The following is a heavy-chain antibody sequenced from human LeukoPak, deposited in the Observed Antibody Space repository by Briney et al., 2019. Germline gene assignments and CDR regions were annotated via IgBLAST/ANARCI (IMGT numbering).Heavy chain of an antibody. J-gene: IGHJ3*02. CDR2: INTNTGNP. Sequence: ASVKVSCKASGYTFTSYAMNWVRQAPGQGLEWMGWINTNTGNPTYAQGFTGRFVFSLDTSVSTAYLQISSLKAEDTAVYYCARLKGPVNPDAFDIWGQGTMVTVSS. CDR3: ARLKGPVNPDAFDI. CDR1: GYTFTSYA. V-gene: IGHV7-4-1*02.